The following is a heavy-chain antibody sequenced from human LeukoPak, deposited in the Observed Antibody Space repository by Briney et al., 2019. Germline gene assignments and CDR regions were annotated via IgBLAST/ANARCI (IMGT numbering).Heavy chain of an antibody. CDR3: ASSYCSGGSCPYGMDV. D-gene: IGHD2-15*01. CDR2: IYYSGST. Sequence: SETLSLTCTVSGGSINSYYWSWIRQPPGKGLEWIGYIYYSGSTNYNPSLKSRVTISVDTSKNQFSLKLSSVTAADTAVYYCASSYCSGGSCPYGMDVWGQGTTVTVSS. J-gene: IGHJ6*02. CDR1: GGSINSYY. V-gene: IGHV4-59*08.